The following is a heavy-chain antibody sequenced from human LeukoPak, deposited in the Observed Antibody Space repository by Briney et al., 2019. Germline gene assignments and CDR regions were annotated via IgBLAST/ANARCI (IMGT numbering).Heavy chain of an antibody. D-gene: IGHD6-13*01. V-gene: IGHV3-23*01. J-gene: IGHJ3*02. CDR2: ISGSGGST. CDR3: AKDFYPGGSWDSFDI. CDR1: GFTFSSDA. Sequence: PGGSLRLSCVASGFTFSSDAMSWVRQAPGKGLDWVSAISGSGGSTYYADSVKGRFTISRDNSKSTLYLQMISLRAEDTAVYYCAKDFYPGGSWDSFDIWGQGTMVTVSS.